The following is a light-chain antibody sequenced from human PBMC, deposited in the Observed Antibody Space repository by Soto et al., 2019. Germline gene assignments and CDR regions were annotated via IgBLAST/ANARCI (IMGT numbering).Light chain of an antibody. V-gene: IGKV2-28*01. J-gene: IGKJ4*01. Sequence: DIVMTQSPLSLPVTPGEPASISCRSNKSVLHSNGYNYLDWYLQKPGQSPQLLIYLGSSRASGVPDRFSGSGSGTDFTLKISRVEAEDVGVYYCMQALQTPLTFGGGTKVDIK. CDR2: LGS. CDR1: KSVLHSNGYNY. CDR3: MQALQTPLT.